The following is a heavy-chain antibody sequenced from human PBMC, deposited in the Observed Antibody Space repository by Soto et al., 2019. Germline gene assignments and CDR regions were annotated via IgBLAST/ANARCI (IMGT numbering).Heavy chain of an antibody. CDR2: ISGSGGST. V-gene: IGHV3-23*01. CDR1: GFTFSSYA. Sequence: HPGGSLRLSCAASGFTFSSYAMSWVRQAPGKGLEWVSAISGSGGSTYYADSVKGRFTISRDNSKNTLYLQMNSLRAEDTAVYYCAKEEGERIWTQLERYPQGYYYYYYGMDVWGQGTTVTVSS. J-gene: IGHJ6*02. CDR3: AKEEGERIWTQLERYPQGYYYYYYGMDV. D-gene: IGHD1-1*01.